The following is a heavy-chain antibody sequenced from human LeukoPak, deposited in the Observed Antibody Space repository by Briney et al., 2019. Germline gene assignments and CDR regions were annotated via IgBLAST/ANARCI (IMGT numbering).Heavy chain of an antibody. Sequence: SETLSLTCTVSGASISSYYWSWIRQPAGKGLEWIGRMSTSGSTTYNPSLKSRVTMSVDTSKNQFSLRLTSVTAADTALYYCARDLGDSSPSDWGQGTLVTVSS. CDR2: MSTSGST. J-gene: IGHJ4*02. CDR1: GASISSYY. V-gene: IGHV4-4*07. CDR3: ARDLGDSSPSD. D-gene: IGHD6-13*01.